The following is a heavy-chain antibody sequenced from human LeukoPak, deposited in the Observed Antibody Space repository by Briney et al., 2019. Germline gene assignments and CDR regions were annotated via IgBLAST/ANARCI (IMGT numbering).Heavy chain of an antibody. V-gene: IGHV3-66*01. CDR1: GFTVSSNY. Sequence: GGSLRLSCAASGFTVSSNYMSWVRQAPGKGLEWVSVILSGGSTYYTDSVKGRFTISRDKDKNTLYLQMNSLRAEDTAVYYCAELGITMIGGVWGKGTTVTISS. CDR2: ILSGGST. D-gene: IGHD3-10*02. J-gene: IGHJ6*04. CDR3: AELGITMIGGV.